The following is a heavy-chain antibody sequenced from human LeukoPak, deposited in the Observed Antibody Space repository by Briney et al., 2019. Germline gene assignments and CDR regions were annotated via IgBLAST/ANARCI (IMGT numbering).Heavy chain of an antibody. Sequence: GGSLRLSCAASGFTFSTCAINSVRQAPGKGLEWVSAISGSGSKTFYADSVKGRFTISRDNPKNRLYLQMNSLRPEDTAVYYCVKEPRGYSFSFDIWGQGTMVTVSS. CDR2: ISGSGSKT. J-gene: IGHJ3*02. V-gene: IGHV3-23*01. CDR1: GFTFSTCA. D-gene: IGHD5-18*01. CDR3: VKEPRGYSFSFDI.